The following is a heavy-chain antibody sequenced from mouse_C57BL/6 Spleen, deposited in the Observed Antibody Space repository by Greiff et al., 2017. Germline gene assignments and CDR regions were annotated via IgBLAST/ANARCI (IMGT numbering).Heavy chain of an antibody. J-gene: IGHJ2*01. D-gene: IGHD1-1*01. Sequence: VQLQQSGAELARPGASVKLSCKASGYTFTSYGISWVKQRTGQGLEWIGEIYPRSGNTYYNEKFKGKATLTADKSSSTAYMGLRSLTSEDSAVYFCARLLRSSYYFDYWGQGTTLTVSS. CDR1: GYTFTSYG. V-gene: IGHV1-81*01. CDR3: ARLLRSSYYFDY. CDR2: IYPRSGNT.